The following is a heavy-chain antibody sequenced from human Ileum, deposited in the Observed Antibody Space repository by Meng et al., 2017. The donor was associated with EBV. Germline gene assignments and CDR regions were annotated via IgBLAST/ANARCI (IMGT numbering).Heavy chain of an antibody. Sequence: QVHLVQSGAEVKKPGASVKVSCKASGYSFVSYGISWVRQAPGQGLESVGWITIYNTVNYEQKFQDRVTMTIDTSTSTAYMELRSLRSDDTAVYFCARRGYRGYCYSGTCYDDDYWGQGTLVTVSS. V-gene: IGHV1-18*01. CDR2: ITIYNTV. J-gene: IGHJ4*02. CDR1: GYSFVSYG. D-gene: IGHD5-12*01. CDR3: ARRGYRGYCYSGTCYDDDY.